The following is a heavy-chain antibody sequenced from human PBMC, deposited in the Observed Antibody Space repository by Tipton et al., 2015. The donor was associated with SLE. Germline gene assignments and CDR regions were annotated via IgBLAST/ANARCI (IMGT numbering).Heavy chain of an antibody. V-gene: IGHV3-21*04. Sequence: SLRLSCAASGVTVSNNYMSWVRRAPGKGLEWVSSISSSSSSIYYADSVKGRFTISRDNSKNTLYLQMNSLRVEDSAVYYCARHPFYYYYMDVWGRGTSVTVSS. CDR2: ISSSSSSI. CDR1: GVTVSNNY. CDR3: ARHPFYYYYMDV. J-gene: IGHJ6*03.